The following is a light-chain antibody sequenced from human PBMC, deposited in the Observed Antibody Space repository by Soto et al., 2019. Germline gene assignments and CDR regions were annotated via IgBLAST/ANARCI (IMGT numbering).Light chain of an antibody. CDR3: MQAQQTPWT. J-gene: IGKJ1*01. CDR1: QSLLHSNGYNY. Sequence: DIVMTQSPLSLPVTPGEPASISCRSSQSLLHSNGYNYLDWYLQKPGQSPQLLIYLGSNRASGVPDRFSGSGSGTDFTLKISRVEAEDVGVDYCMQAQQTPWTFGQGTKVEIK. CDR2: LGS. V-gene: IGKV2-28*01.